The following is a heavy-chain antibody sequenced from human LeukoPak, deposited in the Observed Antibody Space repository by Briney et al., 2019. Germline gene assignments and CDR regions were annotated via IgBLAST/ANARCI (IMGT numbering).Heavy chain of an antibody. CDR3: AKDLSGHWCIDY. CDR1: GFTFSSYA. D-gene: IGHD4/OR15-4a*01. J-gene: IGHJ4*02. CDR2: ISDDGERK. Sequence: GSLRLSCAASGFTFSSYAMSWVRQAPGKGLEWVAIISDDGERKFFADSVRGRITISRDKSKNTLFLQMNSLRADDTAVYFCAKDLSGHWCIDYWGQGTLVTVSS. V-gene: IGHV3-30*18.